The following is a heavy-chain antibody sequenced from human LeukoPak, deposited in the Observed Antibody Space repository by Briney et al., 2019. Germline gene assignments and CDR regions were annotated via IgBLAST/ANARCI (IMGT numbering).Heavy chain of an antibody. CDR3: ARRVVYYYDSSGYYYFDY. D-gene: IGHD3-22*01. J-gene: IGHJ4*02. Sequence: SETLSLTCTVSGGXISSSSYYWGWIRQPPGKGLEWIGSIYYSGSTYYNPSLKSRVTISVDTSKSQFSLKLSSVTAADTAVYYCARRVVYYYDSSGYYYFDYWGQGTLVTVSS. CDR2: IYYSGST. CDR1: GGXISSSSYY. V-gene: IGHV4-39*01.